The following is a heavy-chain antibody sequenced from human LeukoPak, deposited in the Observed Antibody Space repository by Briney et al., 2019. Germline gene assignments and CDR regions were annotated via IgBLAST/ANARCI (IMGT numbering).Heavy chain of an antibody. CDR1: GYTFTGYY. CDR2: INPNSGGT. D-gene: IGHD6-25*01. J-gene: IGHJ5*02. V-gene: IGHV1-2*02. Sequence: GASVKVSCKASGYTFTGYYMHWVRQAPGQGLEWMGWINPNSGGTNYAQKFQGRVTMTRDTSISTAYMELSRLRSDDTAVYYCARRGWYSSGWTDWFDPWGQGTLVTVST. CDR3: ARRGWYSSGWTDWFDP.